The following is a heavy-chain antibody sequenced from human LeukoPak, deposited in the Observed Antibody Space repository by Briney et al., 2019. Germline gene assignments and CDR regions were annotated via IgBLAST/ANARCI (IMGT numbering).Heavy chain of an antibody. CDR3: ARVFDFWSGYYRGGYYYYYMDV. Sequence: SETLSLTCTVSGGSISSYYWSWIRQPPGKGLEWIGYIYYSGSTNYNPSLKSRVTISVDTSKNQFSLKLSSVTAADTAVYYCARVFDFWSGYYRGGYYYYYMDVWGKGTTVTVSS. D-gene: IGHD3-3*01. J-gene: IGHJ6*03. V-gene: IGHV4-59*01. CDR2: IYYSGST. CDR1: GGSISSYY.